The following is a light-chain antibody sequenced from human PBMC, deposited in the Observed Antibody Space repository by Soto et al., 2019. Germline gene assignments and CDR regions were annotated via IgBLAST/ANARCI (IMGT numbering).Light chain of an antibody. J-gene: IGKJ5*01. CDR3: QLYVISPH. CDR2: ASS. CDR1: QSRGSNF. V-gene: IGKV3-20*01. Sequence: EIVLTQSPGTLSLSPGETATLSCKTSQSRGSNFLAWDQHKPGQAPRLLIYASSNRATGIPDRLSGSASGTDFTLTINRLEPEDFAVYYCQLYVISPHFGQGTRVEIK.